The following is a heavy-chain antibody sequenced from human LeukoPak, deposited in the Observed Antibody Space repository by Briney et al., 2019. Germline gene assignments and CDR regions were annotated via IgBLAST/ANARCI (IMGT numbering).Heavy chain of an antibody. J-gene: IGHJ4*02. D-gene: IGHD1-1*01. V-gene: IGHV3-66*01. CDR1: GFTVSDNY. Sequence: GGSLRLSCAASGFTVSDNYMTWVRQAPGKGLEWVSVLYSSGTTFYADSVKDRFIISRDNAKNSLYLQMNSLRVEDTALYYCARVQRELMWYYFDYWGQGTLVTVSS. CDR3: ARVQRELMWYYFDY. CDR2: LYSSGTT.